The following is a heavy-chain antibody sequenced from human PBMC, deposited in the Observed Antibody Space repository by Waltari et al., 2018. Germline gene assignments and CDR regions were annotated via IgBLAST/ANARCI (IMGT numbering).Heavy chain of an antibody. J-gene: IGHJ5*02. CDR1: GGSVSSYY. CDR2: IYASRNT. D-gene: IGHD3-22*01. CDR3: ARGVGDHGRIGYYYP. Sequence: QVRLQESRPGLVKPSETRSRTCTVAGGSVSSYYWNWFRQPAGKGLEWIGPIYASRNTNVNPPLRSRVTMSLDTSRNQFSLKLSSVTAADTAMYYCARGVGDHGRIGYYYPWGQGTLVTVSS. V-gene: IGHV4-4*07.